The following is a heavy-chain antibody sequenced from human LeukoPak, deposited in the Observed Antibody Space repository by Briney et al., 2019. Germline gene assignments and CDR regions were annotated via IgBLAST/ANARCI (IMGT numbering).Heavy chain of an antibody. D-gene: IGHD1-26*01. CDR3: VRGMWNNGNYHFDY. Sequence: GGSLRLSCAAFGFTVSSNYMNWVRQAPGKGLEWVSVIYSGGSTYYADSVKGRFTVSRDNSKNTLYLQMNSLRAEDTAVYYCVRGMWNNGNYHFDYWGQGTLVTVSS. CDR2: IYSGGST. V-gene: IGHV3-66*01. J-gene: IGHJ4*02. CDR1: GFTVSSNY.